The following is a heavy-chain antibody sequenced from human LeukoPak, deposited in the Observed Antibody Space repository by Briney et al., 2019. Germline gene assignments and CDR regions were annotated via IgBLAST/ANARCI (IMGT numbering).Heavy chain of an antibody. Sequence: GGSLRLSCAASGFTFSSYAMHWVRQAPGKGVEWVAVISYDGSNKYYADAVKGRFTISRDNSKNTLCLQMNSLRAEDTAVDYCARDQYYYDRSGYPSYWGQGTLVTVSS. CDR3: ARDQYYYDRSGYPSY. CDR2: ISYDGSNK. CDR1: GFTFSSYA. J-gene: IGHJ4*02. D-gene: IGHD3-22*01. V-gene: IGHV3-30*04.